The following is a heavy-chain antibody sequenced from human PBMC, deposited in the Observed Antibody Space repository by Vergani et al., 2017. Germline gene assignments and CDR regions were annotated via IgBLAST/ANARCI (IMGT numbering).Heavy chain of an antibody. V-gene: IGHV3-21*01. J-gene: IGHJ2*01. CDR1: GFTFSSYS. D-gene: IGHD2-2*01. Sequence: EVQLVESGGGLVKPGGSLRLSCAASGFTFSSYSMNWVRQAPGKGLEWVSSISSSSSYIYYADSVKGRFTISRENAKNSLYLQMNSLRAEDTAVYYCARDRLFCSSTSCYSQAWYFDLWGRGTLVTVSS. CDR3: ARDRLFCSSTSCYSQAWYFDL. CDR2: ISSSSSYI.